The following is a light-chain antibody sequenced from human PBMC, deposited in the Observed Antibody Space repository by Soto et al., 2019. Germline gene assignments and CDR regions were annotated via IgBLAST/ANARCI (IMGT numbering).Light chain of an antibody. Sequence: QTVVTQEPSLTVSPGGTVTLTCASSTGAVTSGYYPNWFQQKPGRTPRALIYDTSNKHSWTPARFSGSLLGGKAALTLSGVQPEEDAEYYCLLYYGGAQGGYVFGTRTKVTV. J-gene: IGLJ1*01. CDR2: DTS. V-gene: IGLV7-43*01. CDR1: TGAVTSGYY. CDR3: LLYYGGAQGGYV.